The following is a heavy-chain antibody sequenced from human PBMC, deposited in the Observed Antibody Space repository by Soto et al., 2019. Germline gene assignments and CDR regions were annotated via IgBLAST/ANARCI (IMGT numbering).Heavy chain of an antibody. CDR1: GGSIRNVY. V-gene: IGHV4-59*01. Sequence: LSLTCSVSGGSIRNVYWSWIRQSPGKGLEWIGFIFHSGNAKYNPSLQSRASMSIDTSKNQFSLSLESVTAADTAVYFCARAHAPTLPFDFWGQGTLVTVSS. CDR3: ARAHAPTLPFDF. J-gene: IGHJ4*02. D-gene: IGHD2-15*01. CDR2: IFHSGNA.